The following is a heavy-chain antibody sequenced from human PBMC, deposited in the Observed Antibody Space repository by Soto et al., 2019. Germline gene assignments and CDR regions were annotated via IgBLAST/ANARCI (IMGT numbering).Heavy chain of an antibody. V-gene: IGHV3-53*01. CDR2: IYSGGSK. J-gene: IGHJ3*02. Sequence: GGSLRLSCAASGFTVSSNYMSWVRQAPGKGLEWVSVIYSGGSKYYADSVKGRFTISRDNSKNTLYLQMNSLRAEDTAVYFCARGIEYCGCDCYSQDPPDAFDIWGQGTMVTVSS. CDR1: GFTVSSNY. CDR3: ARGIEYCGCDCYSQDPPDAFDI. D-gene: IGHD2-21*02.